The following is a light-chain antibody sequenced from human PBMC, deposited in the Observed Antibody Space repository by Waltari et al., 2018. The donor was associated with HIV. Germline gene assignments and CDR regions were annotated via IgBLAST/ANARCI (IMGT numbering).Light chain of an antibody. CDR1: SSDVGSYNL. CDR2: EVS. CDR3: CSYAGSSTFKV. Sequence: QSALTQPASVSGSPGQSITISCTGTSSDVGSYNLVSWYQQHPGKAPKLMIYEVSKRPSGVPNRFSGSKSGNTASLTISGLQAEDEADYYCCSYAGSSTFKVFGGGTKLTVL. J-gene: IGLJ3*02. V-gene: IGLV2-23*02.